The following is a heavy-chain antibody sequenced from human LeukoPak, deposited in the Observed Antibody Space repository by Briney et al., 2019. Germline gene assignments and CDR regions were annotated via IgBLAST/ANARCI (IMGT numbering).Heavy chain of an antibody. V-gene: IGHV4-34*01. CDR3: ATIRSRKWGFDY. CDR1: GYSITNGYY. J-gene: IGHJ4*02. CDR2: INHSGSA. Sequence: SETLSLTCTVSGYSITNGYYWSWIRQPPGKGLEWIGEINHSGSANYNPSLKSRVTISVDTSKTQFSLKLTSVTAADTAVYYCATIRSRKWGFDYWGQGTLVTVSS. D-gene: IGHD1-26*01.